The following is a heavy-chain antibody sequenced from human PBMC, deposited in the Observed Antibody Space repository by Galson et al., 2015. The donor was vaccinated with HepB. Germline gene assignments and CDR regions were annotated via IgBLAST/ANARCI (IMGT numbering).Heavy chain of an antibody. CDR2: ISSSSSYI. Sequence: SLRLSCAASGFTFSSYSMNWVRQAPGEGLEWVSSISSSSSYIYYADSVKGRFTISRDNAKNSLYLQMNSLRAEDTAVYYCASSGVDSSGYYYGVHYWGQGTLVTVSS. J-gene: IGHJ4*02. D-gene: IGHD3-22*01. V-gene: IGHV3-21*01. CDR3: ASSGVDSSGYYYGVHY. CDR1: GFTFSSYS.